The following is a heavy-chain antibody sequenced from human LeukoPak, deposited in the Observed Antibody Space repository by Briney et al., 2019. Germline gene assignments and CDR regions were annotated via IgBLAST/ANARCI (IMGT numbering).Heavy chain of an antibody. CDR2: IIPIFGTA. D-gene: IGHD6-6*01. J-gene: IGHJ4*02. V-gene: IGHV1-69*05. Sequence: SVKVSCKASGGTFSSYAISWVRQAPGQGLEWMGGIIPIFGTANYAQKFQGRVTITTDESTSTAYMELSSLRSEDTAVYYCARGKLEYSSSSPLDCWGQGTLVTVSS. CDR3: ARGKLEYSSSSPLDC. CDR1: GGTFSSYA.